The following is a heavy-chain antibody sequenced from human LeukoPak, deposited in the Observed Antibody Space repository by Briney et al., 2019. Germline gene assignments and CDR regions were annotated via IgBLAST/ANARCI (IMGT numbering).Heavy chain of an antibody. V-gene: IGHV5-51*01. CDR1: GSRFTSYW. J-gene: IGHJ6*03. D-gene: IGHD5-12*01. Sequence: GAPLKISCKGSGSRFTSYWIGWVRQMPGKGLEWMGIIYPGDSDTRYSPSFQGQVTISADKSISTAYLQWSSLKASDTAMYYCARRGIVATIADYYYYYMDVWGKGTTVTVSS. CDR3: ARRGIVATIADYYYYYMDV. CDR2: IYPGDSDT.